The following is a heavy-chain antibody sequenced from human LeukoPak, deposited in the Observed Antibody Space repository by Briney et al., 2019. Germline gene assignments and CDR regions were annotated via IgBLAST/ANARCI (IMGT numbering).Heavy chain of an antibody. J-gene: IGHJ4*02. Sequence: PGGSLRLSCAASGGTFSSYAMSWVRQAPGKGLEWVSAISGSGGGTYYADSVKGRFTISRDNSKNTLYLQMNSLRAEDTAVYYCAKDSVPAASPFDYWGQGTLVTVSS. CDR2: ISGSGGGT. CDR1: GGTFSSYA. V-gene: IGHV3-23*01. D-gene: IGHD2-2*01. CDR3: AKDSVPAASPFDY.